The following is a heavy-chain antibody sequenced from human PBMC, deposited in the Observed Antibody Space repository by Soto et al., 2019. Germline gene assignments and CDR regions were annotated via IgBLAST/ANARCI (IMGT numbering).Heavy chain of an antibody. D-gene: IGHD5-18*01. J-gene: IGHJ4*02. CDR1: GGSISNAAYP. CDR2: IYPSGMP. Sequence: QLQLQESGSGLVKPSHTLSLTCTVSGGSISNAAYPWSWIRQPPGKGLEWIGYIYPSGMPFYNPSLRSRVTISIDRSNDQFSLNLKSVTAADTAVYYCARERGGYGLFDSWGQGTLVTVSS. V-gene: IGHV4-30-2*01. CDR3: ARERGGYGLFDS.